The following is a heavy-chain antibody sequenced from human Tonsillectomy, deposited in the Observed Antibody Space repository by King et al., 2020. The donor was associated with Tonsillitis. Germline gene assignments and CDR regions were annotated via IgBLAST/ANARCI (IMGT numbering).Heavy chain of an antibody. Sequence: VQLVESGGGLVQPGGSLRLSCAASGFTFSSYAMSWVRQAPGKGLEWVSAIGGSGGSTFYADSVKGRFTISRDNSKNTLYLQMNRLRAEDTAVYYCAKGGYCTNGVCYTPGAFDIWGQGTMVTVSS. D-gene: IGHD2-8*01. CDR2: IGGSGGST. V-gene: IGHV3-23*04. J-gene: IGHJ3*02. CDR3: AKGGYCTNGVCYTPGAFDI. CDR1: GFTFSSYA.